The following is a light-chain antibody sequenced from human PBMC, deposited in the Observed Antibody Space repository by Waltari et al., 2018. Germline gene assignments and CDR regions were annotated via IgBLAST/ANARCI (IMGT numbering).Light chain of an antibody. CDR2: WAS. CDR1: QTVLYSSNNKKY. CDR3: QQYYTSPYT. V-gene: IGKV4-1*01. J-gene: IGKJ2*01. Sequence: EILMTKSPASLAVYLGVRATDNCKFGQTVLYSSNNKKYLAWYQQKPGQPPKLLIYWASTRESGVPDRFSGSGSGTDFTLSISSLQAEDVAVYYCQQYYTSPYTFGQGTKLEIK.